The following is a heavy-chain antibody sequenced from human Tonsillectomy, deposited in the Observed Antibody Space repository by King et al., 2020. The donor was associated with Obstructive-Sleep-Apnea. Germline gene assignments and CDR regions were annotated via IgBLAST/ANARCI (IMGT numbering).Heavy chain of an antibody. CDR1: GFTFSSYS. CDR3: ARVLEYSSSSKDY. CDR2: ISSSSSTI. Sequence: VQLVESGGGLVQPGGSLRLSCAASGFTFSSYSMNWVRQAPGKGLEGVSYISSSSSTIFYADSVKGRFTISRDNAKNSLYLQMNSLRAEDTAVYYCARVLEYSSSSKDYWGQGTLVTVSS. J-gene: IGHJ4*02. D-gene: IGHD6-6*01. V-gene: IGHV3-48*04.